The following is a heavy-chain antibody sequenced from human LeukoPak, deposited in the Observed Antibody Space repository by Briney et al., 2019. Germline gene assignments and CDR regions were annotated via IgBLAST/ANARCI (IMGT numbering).Heavy chain of an antibody. Sequence: HGESLKISCKGSGYTFPSYWIAWVRQMPGKGLEWMGVIYVGGSDTRYSPSFQGRVTISADKSISTAYLQWGSLKASDTAMYYCARLGYCSGGTCYKSYFDYWGQGTLVTVSS. CDR1: GYTFPSYW. V-gene: IGHV5-51*01. D-gene: IGHD2-15*01. CDR2: IYVGGSDT. J-gene: IGHJ4*02. CDR3: ARLGYCSGGTCYKSYFDY.